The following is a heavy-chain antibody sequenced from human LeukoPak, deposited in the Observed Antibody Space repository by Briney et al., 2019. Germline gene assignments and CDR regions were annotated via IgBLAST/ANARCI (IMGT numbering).Heavy chain of an antibody. CDR2: IKQDGNEK. V-gene: IGHV3-7*01. J-gene: IGHJ4*01. CDR3: ARDTLGEGDDSDYAVYYFDY. CDR1: GFTFINYS. Sequence: GGSLRLSCTASGFTFINYSMNCVRQAPGKGLEWVANIKQDGNEKYYVDSVKGRFTISRDNAKNSLYLQMNSLIAEDTAVYYCARDTLGEGDDSDYAVYYFDYWGHGTLVTVSS. D-gene: IGHD5-12*01.